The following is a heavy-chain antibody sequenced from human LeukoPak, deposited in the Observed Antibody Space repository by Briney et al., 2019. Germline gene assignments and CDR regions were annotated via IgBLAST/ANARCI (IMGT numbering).Heavy chain of an antibody. V-gene: IGHV3-33*06. CDR2: IWYDGSNK. D-gene: IGHD3-22*01. J-gene: IGHJ4*02. Sequence: GGSLRLSCAASGFTFSSYGMHWVRQAPGKGLEGVAVIWYDGSNKYYADSVKGRFTISRDNSKNTLYLQMNSLRAADTAVYYCAKDLDSSGYYYFDYWGQGTLVTVSS. CDR1: GFTFSSYG. CDR3: AKDLDSSGYYYFDY.